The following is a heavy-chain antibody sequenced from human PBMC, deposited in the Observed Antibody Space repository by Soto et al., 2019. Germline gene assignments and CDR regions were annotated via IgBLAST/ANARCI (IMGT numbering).Heavy chain of an antibody. Sequence: SVKVSCKASGGTFSSYAISWVRQAPGQGLEWMGGIIPIFGTANYAQKFQGRVTITADESTSTAYMELSSLRSEDTAVYYCARTQDIVVVPAAPYYYYYGMDVWGQGTTVTVSS. D-gene: IGHD2-2*01. J-gene: IGHJ6*02. V-gene: IGHV1-69*13. CDR2: IIPIFGTA. CDR1: GGTFSSYA. CDR3: ARTQDIVVVPAAPYYYYYGMDV.